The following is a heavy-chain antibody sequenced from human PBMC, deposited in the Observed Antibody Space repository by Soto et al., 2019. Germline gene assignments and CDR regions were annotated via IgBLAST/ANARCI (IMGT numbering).Heavy chain of an antibody. CDR2: IYPGDSDS. D-gene: IGHD3-3*01. CDR1: GYPFTRYW. J-gene: IGHJ4*02. Sequence: GESLKISCAGSGYPFTRYWVVWVRQMPGKGLEWVGSIYPGDSDSRYNPSFQGQVTISADKSISSAYLQWSSLRASDTAMYYCARGGVSTRTFDYWGQGTPVTVSS. CDR3: ARGGVSTRTFDY. V-gene: IGHV5-51*01.